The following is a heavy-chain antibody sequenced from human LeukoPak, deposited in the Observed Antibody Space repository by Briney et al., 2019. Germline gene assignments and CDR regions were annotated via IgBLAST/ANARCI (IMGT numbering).Heavy chain of an antibody. J-gene: IGHJ4*02. D-gene: IGHD2-2*03. Sequence: PGGSLRLSCAASGFTFSSYWMHWVRQAPGEGLVCVSRINSDGTSTTYADSVKGRFTISRDNARNTLYMQMSSLRAEDTAVYYCARATLDIVGATRTFDYWGQGTLVTVSS. CDR1: GFTFSSYW. CDR3: ARATLDIVGATRTFDY. CDR2: INSDGTST. V-gene: IGHV3-74*01.